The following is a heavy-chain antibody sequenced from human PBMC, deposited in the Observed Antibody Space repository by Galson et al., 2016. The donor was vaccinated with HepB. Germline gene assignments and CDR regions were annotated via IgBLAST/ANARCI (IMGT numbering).Heavy chain of an antibody. V-gene: IGHV1-18*01. J-gene: IGHJ6*02. CDR3: GRGPLSSKWSPYYFAMYV. Sequence: SVKVSCKASGYSFTSYAITWVRQAPGLGLEWMGWISAYDGHTKYAQTLHDRVTITIDTSTSTAYMELRSLRSDDTAVYYCGRGPLSSKWSPYYFAMYVWGQGTTVIVSS. CDR2: ISAYDGHT. D-gene: IGHD2-8*01. CDR1: GYSFTSYA.